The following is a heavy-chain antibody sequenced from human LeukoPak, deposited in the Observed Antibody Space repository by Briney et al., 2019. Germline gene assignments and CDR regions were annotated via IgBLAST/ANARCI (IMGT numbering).Heavy chain of an antibody. CDR2: IGAGGGPT. Sequence: PGGSLRLSCAVSGFTSSGYAMSWVRRAPGKGLEWVSVIGAGGGPTYYADSVKGRFTISTDNSKNTLYLQMNGLRVDDTAVYYCAKGGVSLAGFDPWGQGTVVTVSS. V-gene: IGHV3-23*01. CDR3: AKGGVSLAGFDP. J-gene: IGHJ5*02. CDR1: GFTSSGYA. D-gene: IGHD6-19*01.